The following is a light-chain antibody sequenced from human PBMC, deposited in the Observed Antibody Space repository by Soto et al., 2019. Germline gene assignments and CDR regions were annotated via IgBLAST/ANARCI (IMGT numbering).Light chain of an antibody. J-gene: IGKJ1*01. V-gene: IGKV3-20*01. Sequence: ETVLTQSPGTLSLSPGERATLSCRASQSVSSNYLAWYQQKPGQAPSLLIHGASIRATGIPDRFSGSGSGTDFTLIISRLEPEDFAVYYCQLYGSSSWTFGQGTKVEIK. CDR2: GAS. CDR3: QLYGSSSWT. CDR1: QSVSSNY.